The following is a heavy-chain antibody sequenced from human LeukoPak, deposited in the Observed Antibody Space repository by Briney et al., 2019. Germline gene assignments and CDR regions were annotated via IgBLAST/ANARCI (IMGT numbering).Heavy chain of an antibody. CDR3: ARVRTSYFDY. J-gene: IGHJ4*02. CDR2: ISGSGGST. V-gene: IGHV3-23*01. CDR1: GFTFSSYA. Sequence: PGGSLRLSCAASGFTFSSYAMSWVRQAPGKGLEWVSAISGSGGSTYYADSVKGRFTISRDNAKNSLYLQMNSLRAEDTAVYYCARVRTSYFDYWGQGTLVTVSS. D-gene: IGHD2-2*01.